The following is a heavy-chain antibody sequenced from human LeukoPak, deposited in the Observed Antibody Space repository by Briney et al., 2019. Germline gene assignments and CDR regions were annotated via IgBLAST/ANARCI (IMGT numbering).Heavy chain of an antibody. J-gene: IGHJ4*02. CDR1: GFTFNSYE. Sequence: PGGSLRLSCAAFGFTFNSYEMNWVRQAPGKGLEWVSYISSSGSTIYYADSVKGRFTISRDNAKSSLYLQMNSPRAEDTAIYYCARQDRVLIAFHYWGQGTLVTVSS. V-gene: IGHV3-48*03. CDR2: ISSSGSTI. D-gene: IGHD3-3*01. CDR3: ARQDRVLIAFHY.